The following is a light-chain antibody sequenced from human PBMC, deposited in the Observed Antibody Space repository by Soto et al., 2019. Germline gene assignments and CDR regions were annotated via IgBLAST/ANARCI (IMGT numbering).Light chain of an antibody. V-gene: IGKV3-20*01. Sequence: EIVLTQSPGTLSLSPGEGATLSCRASQSVSSSYLAWYQQSPGQAPRLLIYGASTRATDIPDRFSGSGSGTDFTLTIGRLEPEDFALYYCQQYGSSPSTFGQRTRLEIK. CDR3: QQYGSSPST. J-gene: IGKJ5*01. CDR1: QSVSSSY. CDR2: GAS.